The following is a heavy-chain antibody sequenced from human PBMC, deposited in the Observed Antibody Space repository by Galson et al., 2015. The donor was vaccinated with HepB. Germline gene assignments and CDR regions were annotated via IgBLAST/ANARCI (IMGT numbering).Heavy chain of an antibody. CDR2: ISSRGGTT. Sequence: SLRLSCAASGFTFSSYAMTWVRQAPGKGLEWVSAISSRGGTTFYADSVKGRFTISRDNSKNTLYLQMNSLRAEDTALYYCAKDPYLYSALAGTMAGFDYWGQGTLVTVSS. J-gene: IGHJ4*02. CDR1: GFTFSSYA. V-gene: IGHV3-23*01. CDR3: AKDPYLYSALAGTMAGFDY. D-gene: IGHD6-19*01.